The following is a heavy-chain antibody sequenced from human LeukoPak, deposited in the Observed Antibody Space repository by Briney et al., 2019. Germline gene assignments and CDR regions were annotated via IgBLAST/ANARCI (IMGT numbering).Heavy chain of an antibody. J-gene: IGHJ4*02. CDR2: ISYDGSNK. CDR3: ARVMISVATIFDY. Sequence: GRSLRLSCAASGFIFSSYAMHWVRQAPGKGLEWVAVISYDGSNKYYADSMKGRFTISRDNSKNTLYLQMNSLRAEDTAVYYCARVMISVATIFDYWGQGTLVTVSS. D-gene: IGHD5-12*01. CDR1: GFIFSSYA. V-gene: IGHV3-30*01.